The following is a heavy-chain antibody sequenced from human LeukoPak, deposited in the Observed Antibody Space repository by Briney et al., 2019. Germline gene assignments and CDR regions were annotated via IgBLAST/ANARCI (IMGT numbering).Heavy chain of an antibody. V-gene: IGHV3-30*04. CDR2: ISYDGSNK. J-gene: IGHJ4*02. Sequence: GGSLRLSCAASGFTFSSYAMHWVRQAPGKGLEWVAVISYDGSNKYSADSVKGRFTISRDNAKNSLYLQMNSLRAEDTAVYYCARRGPSVAGPYDYWGQGTLVTVSS. CDR3: ARRGPSVAGPYDY. CDR1: GFTFSSYA. D-gene: IGHD6-19*01.